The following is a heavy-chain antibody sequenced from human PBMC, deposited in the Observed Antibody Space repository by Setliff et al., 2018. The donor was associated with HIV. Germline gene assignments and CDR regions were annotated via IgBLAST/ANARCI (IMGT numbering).Heavy chain of an antibody. CDR1: GGSISSNSYY. D-gene: IGHD2-15*01. J-gene: IGHJ4*02. CDR2: IYTNGRT. CDR3: ARGGYCSGGSCYYFDY. Sequence: SETLSLTCTVSGGSISSNSYYWSWIRQPAGKGLEWIGHIYTNGRTNYNPPLKSRVTISTDTSKNQFSLRLNSVTAADTAVYYCARGGYCSGGSCYYFDYWGQGTPVTVSS. V-gene: IGHV4-61*09.